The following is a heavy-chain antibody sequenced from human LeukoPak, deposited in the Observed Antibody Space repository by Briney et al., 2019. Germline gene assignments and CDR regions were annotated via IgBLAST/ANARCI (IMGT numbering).Heavy chain of an antibody. CDR2: INSDGSST. D-gene: IGHD1-26*01. J-gene: IGHJ4*02. V-gene: IGHV3-74*01. CDR3: ARVQKWELLVDY. CDR1: GFTFSSYW. Sequence: GGSLRLSCAASGFTFSSYWMHWVRQAPGKGLVWVSRINSDGSSTRYADSVKGRFTISRDNAKNTLYLQMNSLRAEDTAVYYCARVQKWELLVDYWGQGTLVTVSS.